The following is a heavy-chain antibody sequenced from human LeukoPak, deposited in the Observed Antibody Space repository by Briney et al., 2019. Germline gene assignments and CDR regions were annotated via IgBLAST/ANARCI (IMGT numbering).Heavy chain of an antibody. Sequence: GGSLRLSCTASGSTSWVRQAPGKGLEWVSAMSRSGDRTYYADSVRGRFTISRDNSKNTLYLQMNNLRADDTAVYYCAKDIRGYGDYDYWGQGILVTVSS. CDR3: AKDIRGYGDYDY. CDR2: MSRSGDRT. D-gene: IGHD4-17*01. CDR1: GST. V-gene: IGHV3-23*01. J-gene: IGHJ4*02.